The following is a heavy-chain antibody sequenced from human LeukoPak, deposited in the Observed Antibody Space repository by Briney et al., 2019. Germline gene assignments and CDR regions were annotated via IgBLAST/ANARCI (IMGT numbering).Heavy chain of an antibody. J-gene: IGHJ4*02. Sequence: PGGSLRLSCAGSGFTFRSFGMHWVRQAPGKGLEWVAFISSDGSDKYYADSVKGRFTISRDNSKKTVYLQTNSLKTEDTAVYYCARVKASYGFLDYWGQGTLVTVSS. CDR1: GFTFRSFG. D-gene: IGHD5-18*01. CDR3: ARVKASYGFLDY. CDR2: ISSDGSDK. V-gene: IGHV3-30*03.